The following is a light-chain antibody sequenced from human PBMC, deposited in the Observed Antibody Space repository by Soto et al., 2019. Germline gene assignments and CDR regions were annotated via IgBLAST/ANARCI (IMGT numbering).Light chain of an antibody. J-gene: IGLJ3*02. Sequence: QAVVTQPPSXXAXXXXXXXISCSGSSSNIGNNYVSWYQQLPGTAPKLLIYDNNKRPSGIPDRFSGSKSGTSATLGITGLQTGDEADYYCGTWDSSLSAVVFGGGTQLTVL. CDR1: SSNIGNNY. CDR2: DNN. CDR3: GTWDSSLSAVV. V-gene: IGLV1-51*01.